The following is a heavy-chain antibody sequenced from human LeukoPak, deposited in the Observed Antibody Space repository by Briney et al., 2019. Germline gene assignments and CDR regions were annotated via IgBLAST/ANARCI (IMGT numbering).Heavy chain of an antibody. CDR1: GGTFSSYA. CDR3: ARAYSYGRTYYYYMDV. J-gene: IGHJ6*03. Sequence: ASVKVSCKASGGTFSSYAISWVRQAPGQGLEWMGIINPSGGSTSYAQKFQGRVTMTRDMSTSTVYMELSSLRSEDTAVYYCARAYSYGRTYYYYMDVWGKGTTVTVSS. D-gene: IGHD5-18*01. CDR2: INPSGGST. V-gene: IGHV1-46*01.